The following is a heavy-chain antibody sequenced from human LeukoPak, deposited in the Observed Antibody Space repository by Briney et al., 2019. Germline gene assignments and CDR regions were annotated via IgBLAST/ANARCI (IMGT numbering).Heavy chain of an antibody. D-gene: IGHD3-10*01. CDR1: GFTFSSYG. CDR2: ISYDGSNK. CDR3: ARGYGSGSYDHADFDY. V-gene: IGHV3-30*19. J-gene: IGHJ4*02. Sequence: GGSLRLSCAASGFTFSSYGMHRVRQAPGKGLEWVAVISYDGSNKYYADSVKGRFTISRDNSKNTLYLQMNSLRAEDTAVYYCARGYGSGSYDHADFDYWGQGTLVTVSS.